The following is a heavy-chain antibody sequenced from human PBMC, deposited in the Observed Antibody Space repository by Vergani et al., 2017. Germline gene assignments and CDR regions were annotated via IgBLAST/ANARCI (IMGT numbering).Heavy chain of an antibody. CDR1: GGSISSSNW. CDR3: ARGGTVAPFDY. J-gene: IGHJ4*02. D-gene: IGHD6-19*01. V-gene: IGHV4-4*02. CDR2: IYYSGST. Sequence: QVQLQESGPGLVKPSGTLSLTCAVSGGSISSSNWWSWVRQPPGKGLEWIGYIYYSGSTNYNPSLKSRVTISVDTSKNQFSLKLSSVTAADTAVYYCARGGTVAPFDYWGQGTLVTVSS.